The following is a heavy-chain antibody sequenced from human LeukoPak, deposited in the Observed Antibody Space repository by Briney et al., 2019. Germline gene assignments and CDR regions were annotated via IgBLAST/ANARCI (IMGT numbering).Heavy chain of an antibody. J-gene: IGHJ3*02. D-gene: IGHD2-15*01. CDR1: GYTFTSYW. Sequence: GASLQISCKCSGYTFTSYWITGGRQRPGKGVEWKGIIYPGDSDTKYSPSFQGQVTISADKSISTAYLQWSSLKASDTAMYYCAGQDIVVVATTTRAFDIWGQGTMVTVSS. V-gene: IGHV5-51*01. CDR2: IYPGDSDT. CDR3: AGQDIVVVATTTRAFDI.